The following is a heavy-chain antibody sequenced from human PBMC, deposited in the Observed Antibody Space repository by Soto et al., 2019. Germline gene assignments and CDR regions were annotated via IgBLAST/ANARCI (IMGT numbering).Heavy chain of an antibody. J-gene: IGHJ4*02. V-gene: IGHV3-15*07. D-gene: IGHD3-3*01. CDR2: IKSRADGETT. CDR3: ISCCVFGSGHYPH. Sequence: EVRLVESGGGLVKPGGSLRLSCAASGFSFTDNWMHWVRQAPGKGLEWVGRIKSRADGETTDYAAPVKGRFTISRGDSCDSFYLEMNSLKSEDTAMYYCISCCVFGSGHYPHWGQGILVTVSS. CDR1: GFSFTDNW.